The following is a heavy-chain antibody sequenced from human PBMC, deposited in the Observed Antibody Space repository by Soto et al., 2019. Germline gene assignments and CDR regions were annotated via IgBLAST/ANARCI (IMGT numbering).Heavy chain of an antibody. CDR1: GVSLSTRGVG. CDR3: AHRRDGDRPFDY. CDR2: IYWDDDK. V-gene: IGHV2-5*02. Sequence: QITLKESGPTLVKPTQTLTLTCTFSGVSLSTRGVGVGWIRQPPGMALECLALIYWDDDKRYSPSLRSRLTITKYTSKNQVVLTMTSMDPVDTARYYCAHRRDGDRPFDYWGQGTLVTVSS. D-gene: IGHD4-17*01. J-gene: IGHJ4*02.